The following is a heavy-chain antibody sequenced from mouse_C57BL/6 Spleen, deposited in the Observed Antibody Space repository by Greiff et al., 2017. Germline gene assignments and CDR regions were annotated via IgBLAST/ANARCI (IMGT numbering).Heavy chain of an antibody. V-gene: IGHV1-61*01. Sequence: QVQLQQPGAELVRPGSSVKLSCKASGYTFTSYWMDWVKQRPGQGLEWIGNIYPSDSETHYNQKFKDKATLTVDKSSSTAYMQLSSLTSEDSAVYYCARGGNYPWFAYWGQGTLVTVSA. CDR2: IYPSDSET. D-gene: IGHD2-1*01. CDR1: GYTFTSYW. CDR3: ARGGNYPWFAY. J-gene: IGHJ3*01.